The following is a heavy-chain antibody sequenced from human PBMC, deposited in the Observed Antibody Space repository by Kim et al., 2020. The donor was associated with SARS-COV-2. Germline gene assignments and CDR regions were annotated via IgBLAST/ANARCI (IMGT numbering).Heavy chain of an antibody. J-gene: IGHJ6*03. Sequence: SETLSLTCTVSGGSISSGDYYWSWIRQPPGKGLEWIGYIYYSGSTYYNPSLKSRVTISVDTSKNQFSLKLSSVTAADTAVYYCASAYCGGDCYIRPDYYYYYMDVWGKGTTVTVSS. CDR2: IYYSGST. CDR1: GGSISSGDYY. CDR3: ASAYCGGDCYIRPDYYYYYMDV. V-gene: IGHV4-30-4*01. D-gene: IGHD2-21*01.